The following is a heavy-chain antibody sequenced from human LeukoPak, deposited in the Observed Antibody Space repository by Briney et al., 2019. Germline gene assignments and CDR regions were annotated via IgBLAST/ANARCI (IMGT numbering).Heavy chain of an antibody. J-gene: IGHJ3*02. CDR2: MNPNSGNT. Sequence: ASVKVSCKASGYTFTSYDINWVRQATGQGLEWMGWMNPNSGNTGYAQKFQGRVTITRNTSISTAYMELSSLRSEDMAVYYCARGEYSSGDDAFDIWGQGTMVTVSS. D-gene: IGHD6-19*01. V-gene: IGHV1-8*03. CDR1: GYTFTSYD. CDR3: ARGEYSSGDDAFDI.